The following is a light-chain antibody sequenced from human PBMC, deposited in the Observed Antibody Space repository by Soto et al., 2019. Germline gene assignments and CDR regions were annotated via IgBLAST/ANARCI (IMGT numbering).Light chain of an antibody. CDR1: SSNIGTNY. CDR2: SNN. CDR3: ATWDDTLSGPV. Sequence: QLVLTQPPSASATPGQRVTISCSGSSSNIGTNYVYWYHQLPGTAPELLIYSNNQRPSGVPDRFSGSKSGTSASLAISGLRSEDEADYYCATWDDTLSGPVFGGGTKLTVL. J-gene: IGLJ3*02. V-gene: IGLV1-47*01.